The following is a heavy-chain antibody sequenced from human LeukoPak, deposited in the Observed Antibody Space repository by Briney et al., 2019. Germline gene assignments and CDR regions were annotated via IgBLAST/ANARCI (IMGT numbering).Heavy chain of an antibody. D-gene: IGHD3-22*01. Sequence: ASVKVSCKASGYTFTGYYMHWVRQAPGQGLEWMGWINPNSGGTNYAQKFQGRVTMTRDTSNSTAYMELSRLRSDDTAVYYCARDYSSGYYCFDYWGQGTLVTVSS. CDR3: ARDYSSGYYCFDY. CDR2: INPNSGGT. CDR1: GYTFTGYY. J-gene: IGHJ4*02. V-gene: IGHV1-2*02.